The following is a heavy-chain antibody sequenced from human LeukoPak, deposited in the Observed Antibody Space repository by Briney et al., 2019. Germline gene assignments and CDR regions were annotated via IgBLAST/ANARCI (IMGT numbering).Heavy chain of an antibody. D-gene: IGHD6-13*01. V-gene: IGHV3-7*03. J-gene: IGHJ6*02. CDR3: ARVTLSSSSWYSNYYYGMDV. CDR2: IKQDGSEK. CDR1: GFTFSSYW. Sequence: GGSLRLSCAASGFTFSSYWMSWVRQAPGKGLEWVDNIKQDGSEKYYVDSVKGRFTISRDNAKNSLYLQMNSLRAEDTAVYYCARVTLSSSSWYSNYYYGMDVWGQGTTVTVSS.